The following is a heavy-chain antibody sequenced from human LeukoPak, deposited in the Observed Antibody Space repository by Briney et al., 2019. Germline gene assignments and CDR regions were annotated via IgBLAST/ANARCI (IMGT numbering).Heavy chain of an antibody. Sequence: GESLKISCQGSGYSFTSYWIGWVRQMPGKGLEWMGIIYPGDSDIRYSPAFQGQLTISADKSISTAYLQWSSLKASDTAMYYCARYEGSSWSTDYWGQGTLVTVSS. D-gene: IGHD6-13*01. J-gene: IGHJ4*02. V-gene: IGHV5-51*01. CDR1: GYSFTSYW. CDR2: IYPGDSDI. CDR3: ARYEGSSWSTDY.